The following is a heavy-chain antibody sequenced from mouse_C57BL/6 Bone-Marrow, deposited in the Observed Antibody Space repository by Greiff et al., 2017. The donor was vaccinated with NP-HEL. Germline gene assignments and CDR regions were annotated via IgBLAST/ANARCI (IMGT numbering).Heavy chain of an antibody. V-gene: IGHV5-17*01. D-gene: IGHD2-5*01. CDR3: ARGDSKRFAY. CDR2: LSSGSSTI. CDR1: GFTFSDYG. Sequence: EVMLVESGGGLVKPGGSLKLSCAASGFTFSDYGMHWVRQAPEKGLEWVAYLSSGSSTIYYADTVKGRFTISRDNAKNTLFLQMTSLRSEDTAMYYCARGDSKRFAYWGQGTLVTVSA. J-gene: IGHJ3*01.